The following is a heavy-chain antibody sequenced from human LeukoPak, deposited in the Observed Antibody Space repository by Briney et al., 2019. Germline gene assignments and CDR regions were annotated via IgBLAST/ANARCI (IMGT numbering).Heavy chain of an antibody. CDR2: INPNSGGT. CDR3: ARDLLRGGYSYGYFDRVDY. V-gene: IGHV1-2*02. D-gene: IGHD5-18*01. CDR1: GYTFTGYY. J-gene: IGHJ4*02. Sequence: ASVKVSCKASGYTFTGYYMHWVRQAPGQGLEWMGWINPNSGGTNYAQKFQGRVTMTRDTSISTAYMELSRLRSDDTAVYYCARDLLRGGYSYGYFDRVDYWGQGTLVTVSS.